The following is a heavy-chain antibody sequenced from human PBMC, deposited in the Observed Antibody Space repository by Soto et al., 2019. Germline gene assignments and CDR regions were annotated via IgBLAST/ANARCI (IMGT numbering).Heavy chain of an antibody. Sequence: PSETLSLTCTVSGGSISSDYYYWSWIRQPPGKGLEWIGYIYYSGSTNYKSSLKSRVTISVDTSKNQFSLKLSSVTAADTAVYYCARNNGRENYYDSSGYWYYFDYWGQGTLVTVSS. CDR3: ARNNGRENYYDSSGYWYYFDY. D-gene: IGHD3-22*01. J-gene: IGHJ4*02. V-gene: IGHV4-61*01. CDR2: IYYSGST. CDR1: GGSISSDYYY.